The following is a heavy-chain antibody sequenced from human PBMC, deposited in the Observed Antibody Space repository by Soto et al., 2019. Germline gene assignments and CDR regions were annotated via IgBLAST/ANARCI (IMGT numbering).Heavy chain of an antibody. V-gene: IGHV3-23*01. CDR3: AKGTRFRIHVLVPAAIPFDY. Sequence: GGSLRLSCAASGFTFSTYAMAWVRQAPGKGLEWVSGVSASGLNTDYADPVKGRFYISRDNSKNTVSLHMNSLRAEDTAVYYCAKGTRFRIHVLVPAAIPFDYWGQGTLVTAPQ. J-gene: IGHJ4*02. D-gene: IGHD2-2*01. CDR1: GFTFSTYA. CDR2: VSASGLNT.